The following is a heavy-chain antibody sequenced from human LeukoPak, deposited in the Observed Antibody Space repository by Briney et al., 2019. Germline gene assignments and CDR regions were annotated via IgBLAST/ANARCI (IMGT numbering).Heavy chain of an antibody. J-gene: IGHJ3*02. D-gene: IGHD3-3*01. Sequence: GGSLRLSCAASGFTFSSYAMSWVRRAPGKGLEWVSAISGSGGSTYYADSVKGRFTISRDNSKNTLYLQMNSLRAEDTAVYYCAKDSGKDFGVVIMVDAFDIWGQGTMVTVSS. CDR1: GFTFSSYA. CDR3: AKDSGKDFGVVIMVDAFDI. CDR2: ISGSGGST. V-gene: IGHV3-23*01.